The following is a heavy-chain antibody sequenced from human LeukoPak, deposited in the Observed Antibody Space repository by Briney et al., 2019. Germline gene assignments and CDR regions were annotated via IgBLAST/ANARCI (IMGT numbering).Heavy chain of an antibody. J-gene: IGHJ4*02. CDR2: ISGGGGGT. Sequence: GGSLRLSCAASGFTFSSYAMSWVRQAPGKGLEWVSAISGGGGGTYYADSVKGRFTISRDNSKNTLYLQMNSLRAEDTAVYYCAKGSGYYRRDFDYWSQGTLVTVSS. V-gene: IGHV3-23*01. D-gene: IGHD3-22*01. CDR1: GFTFSSYA. CDR3: AKGSGYYRRDFDY.